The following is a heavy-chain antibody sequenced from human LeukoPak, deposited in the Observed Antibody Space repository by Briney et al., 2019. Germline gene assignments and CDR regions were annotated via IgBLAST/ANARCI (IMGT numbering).Heavy chain of an antibody. CDR2: INTDGTIT. Sequence: GGSLRLSCAVPGFTFSTYWMHWVRQAPGKGLVWVSRINTDGTITNYADSVKGRFTISRDNAKNMLHLQMNSLRADDTAVYYCSRSTFGQYDYWGQGTLVSVSS. CDR3: SRSTFGQYDY. CDR1: GFTFSTYW. J-gene: IGHJ4*02. D-gene: IGHD3-16*01. V-gene: IGHV3-74*01.